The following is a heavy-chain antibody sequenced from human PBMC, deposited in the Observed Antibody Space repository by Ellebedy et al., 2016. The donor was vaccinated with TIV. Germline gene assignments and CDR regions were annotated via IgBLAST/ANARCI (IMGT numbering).Heavy chain of an antibody. CDR1: GFTFSSYW. J-gene: IGHJ4*02. V-gene: IGHV3-74*01. CDR2: INSDGSST. CDR3: AMEGDGFDY. Sequence: GESLKISCAASGFTFSSYWMHWVRQAPGKGLVWVSRINSDGSSTSYADSVKGRFTISRDNAKNTLYLQMNSLRAEDTAVYYCAMEGDGFDYWGQGTLVTVSS. D-gene: IGHD1-1*01.